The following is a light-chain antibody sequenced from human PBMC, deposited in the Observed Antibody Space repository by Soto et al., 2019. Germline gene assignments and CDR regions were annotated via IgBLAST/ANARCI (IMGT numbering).Light chain of an antibody. CDR1: QSVLYSSNNKNY. V-gene: IGKV4-1*01. CDR3: QQYYSTPLT. Sequence: DIVMTQSPASLAVSLGERATINCKSSQSVLYSSNNKNYLVWYQQKPGQPPKLLIYWASTRESGVPDRFSGSGSGTDFTLTISSLQAEDVAVYYCQQYYSTPLTFGGGTKVDIK. J-gene: IGKJ4*01. CDR2: WAS.